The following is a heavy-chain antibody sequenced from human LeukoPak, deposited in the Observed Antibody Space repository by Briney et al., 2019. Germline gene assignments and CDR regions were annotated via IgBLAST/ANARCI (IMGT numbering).Heavy chain of an antibody. Sequence: PSETLSLTCSVSGGPISSGGYYWSWIRQPPGKGLEWIGEINHSGSTNYNPSLKSRVTISVDTSKNQFSLKLSSVTAADTAVYYCARVDDPVKNFDYWGQGTLVTVSS. CDR2: INHSGST. J-gene: IGHJ4*02. D-gene: IGHD1-1*01. CDR3: ARVDDPVKNFDY. V-gene: IGHV4-34*01. CDR1: GGPISSGGYY.